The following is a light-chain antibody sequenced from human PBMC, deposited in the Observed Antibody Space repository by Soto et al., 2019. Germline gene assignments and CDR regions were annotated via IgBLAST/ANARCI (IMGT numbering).Light chain of an antibody. CDR2: EVS. V-gene: IGLV2-8*01. J-gene: IGLJ1*01. CDR1: SSDVGGYNY. Sequence: QCALTQPPSAYGSPGQSVTISCTRTSSDVGGYNYVSWYQQHPGKAPKLMIYEVSKRPSGVPDRFSGSKSGNTASLTVSGLQAEDEADYYCSSYAGSNNLYVFGTGTKVTVL. CDR3: SSYAGSNNLYV.